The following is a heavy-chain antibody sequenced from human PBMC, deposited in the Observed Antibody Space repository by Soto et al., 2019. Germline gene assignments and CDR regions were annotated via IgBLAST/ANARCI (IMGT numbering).Heavy chain of an antibody. CDR1: GFTFRSYA. D-gene: IGHD4-17*01. Sequence: PGGSLRLSCAASGFTFRSYAMHWVRQAPGKGLEWVAVISYDGSNKYYADSVKGRFTISRDNSKNTLYLQMNSLRAEDTAVYYCASPPHMTTVTTNAWGQGTLVTVSS. CDR3: ASPPHMTTVTTNA. V-gene: IGHV3-30-3*01. CDR2: ISYDGSNK. J-gene: IGHJ5*02.